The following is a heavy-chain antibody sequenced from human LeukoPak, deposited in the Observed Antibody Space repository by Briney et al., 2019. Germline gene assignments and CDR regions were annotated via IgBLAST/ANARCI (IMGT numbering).Heavy chain of an antibody. CDR1: GFTFSSYG. J-gene: IGHJ4*02. CDR2: IWYDGSNK. Sequence: GGSLRLSCAASGFTFSSYGMHWVRQAPGKGLEWVAVIWYDGSNKYYADSVKGRFTISRDNSKNTLYLQMNSLRAEDTAVYYCAKVKHDSSGYYYYFDYWGQGTLVTVSS. CDR3: AKVKHDSSGYYYYFDY. D-gene: IGHD3-22*01. V-gene: IGHV3-33*06.